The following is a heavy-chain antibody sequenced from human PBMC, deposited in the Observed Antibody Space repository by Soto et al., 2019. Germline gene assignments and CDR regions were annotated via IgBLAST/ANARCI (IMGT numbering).Heavy chain of an antibody. J-gene: IGHJ6*02. V-gene: IGHV1-3*01. CDR2: INAGNGNT. CDR3: AREYYDFWSGYYDYYYYGMDV. Sequence: VSVKVFCKASGYTFTSYAMHWVRQAPGQRLEWMGWINAGNGNTKYSQKFQGRVTITRDTSASTAYMELSSLRSEDTAVYYCAREYYDFWSGYYDYYYYGMDVWGQGTTVTVSS. CDR1: GYTFTSYA. D-gene: IGHD3-3*01.